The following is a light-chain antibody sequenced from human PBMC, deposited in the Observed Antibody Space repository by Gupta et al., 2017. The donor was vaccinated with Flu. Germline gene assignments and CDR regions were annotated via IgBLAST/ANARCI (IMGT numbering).Light chain of an antibody. CDR1: QNINNW. Sequence: VGNRVTITCPASQNINNWLAWYQQKPEKAPKLLIFKASSLERGVPSRFSGSGSGTEFTLTISSLQPDDFATYYCQQYNSYRTFGQGTKVEIK. J-gene: IGKJ1*01. CDR2: KAS. V-gene: IGKV1-5*03. CDR3: QQYNSYRT.